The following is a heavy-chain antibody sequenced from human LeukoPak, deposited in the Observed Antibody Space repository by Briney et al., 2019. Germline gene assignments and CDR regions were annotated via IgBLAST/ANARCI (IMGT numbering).Heavy chain of an antibody. CDR3: ARERYDFWSGYYTYYYYYMDV. D-gene: IGHD3-3*01. V-gene: IGHV4-4*07. J-gene: IGHJ6*03. Sequence: PSETLSLTCTVSGGSISSYYWSWIRQPAGKGLEWIERIYTSGSTNYNPSLKSRVTMSVDTSKNQFSLKLSSVTAADTAVYYCARERYDFWSGYYTYYYYYMDVWGKGTTVTVSS. CDR1: GGSISSYY. CDR2: IYTSGST.